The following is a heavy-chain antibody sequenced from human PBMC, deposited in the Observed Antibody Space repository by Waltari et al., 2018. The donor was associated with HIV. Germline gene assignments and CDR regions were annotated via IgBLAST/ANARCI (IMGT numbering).Heavy chain of an antibody. CDR3: ARGSNKLLDY. D-gene: IGHD1-26*01. Sequence: QVQLQQSGPGLVKPSQTLSLTCAISGDSVSSNSAAWNWIRQSPSRGLEWLGRTYDMSKWYNDYALFVKGRVTITPDTSGNQFSLQLNSVTPEDTAVYYCARGSNKLLDYWGQGTLVTVSS. V-gene: IGHV6-1*01. CDR2: TYDMSKWYN. J-gene: IGHJ4*02. CDR1: GDSVSSNSAA.